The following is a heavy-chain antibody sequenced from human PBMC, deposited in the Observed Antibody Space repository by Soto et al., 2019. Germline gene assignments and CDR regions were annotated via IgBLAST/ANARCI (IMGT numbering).Heavy chain of an antibody. V-gene: IGHV3-74*01. CDR1: GFTFSSYW. D-gene: IGHD6-6*01. CDR3: ATEYTTSRYFDY. CDR2: INSDGSYT. J-gene: IGHJ4*02. Sequence: VQLVESGGGLVQPGGSLRLSCAASGFTFSSYWMHWVRQAPGKGLVWVSRINSDGSYTTYADSVKGRFTISRDNAKNTLYLQMTSLRAEDTAVYYCATEYTTSRYFDYWGQGTLVTVSS.